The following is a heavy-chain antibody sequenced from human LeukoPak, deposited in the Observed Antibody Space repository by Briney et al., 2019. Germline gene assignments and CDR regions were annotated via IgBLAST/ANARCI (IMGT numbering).Heavy chain of an antibody. CDR2: ISSGGNTI. D-gene: IGHD1-1*01. J-gene: IGHJ4*02. Sequence: GGSLRLSCADSGFTFSDYYMRWIRQAPGKGLEWVSFISSGGNTINYADSMKGRFTISRDNAKNSLYLQMNSLRAEDTAVYYCARDRTRETFDYWGRGTLVTVSS. V-gene: IGHV3-11*04. CDR3: ARDRTRETFDY. CDR1: GFTFSDYY.